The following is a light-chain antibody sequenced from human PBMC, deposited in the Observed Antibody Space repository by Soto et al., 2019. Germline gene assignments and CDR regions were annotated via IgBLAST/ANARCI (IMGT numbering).Light chain of an antibody. J-gene: IGKJ4*01. CDR2: KAS. V-gene: IGKV1-5*03. CDR3: QQYDSYPLT. CDR1: QSISSW. Sequence: DIQMTQSPSTLSASVGDRVTITCRASQSISSWLAWYQHKPGKAPNLLIYKASSLESGVPSRFSGSGSGTEFTLTVSSLQPDDFATYYYQQYDSYPLTFGGGTEVEIK.